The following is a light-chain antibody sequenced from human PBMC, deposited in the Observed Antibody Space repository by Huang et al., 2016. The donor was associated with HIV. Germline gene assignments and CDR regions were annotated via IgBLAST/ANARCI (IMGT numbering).Light chain of an antibody. V-gene: IGKV3-20*01. Sequence: EIVLTQSPGTLSLSPGERATLSCRASQSISSTFLAWYQQKPGQAPRLLIYGASSSATGSPYRFGGSGSGGDFTLTISRLEPEDFAVYYCQQYGSSPPYTFGQGTKLEIK. CDR1: QSISSTF. J-gene: IGKJ2*01. CDR2: GAS. CDR3: QQYGSSPPYT.